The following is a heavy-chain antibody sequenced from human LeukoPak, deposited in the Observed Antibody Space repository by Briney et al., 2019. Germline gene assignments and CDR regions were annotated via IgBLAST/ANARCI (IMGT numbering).Heavy chain of an antibody. J-gene: IGHJ4*02. V-gene: IGHV3-23*01. CDR1: GFTFSSYA. Sequence: PGGSLSLSCAASGFTFSSYAMSWVRQAPGKGVEWVSAISGSGGSTYYADSVKGRFTISRDNSKNTLYLQMNSLRAEDTAVYYCAKEGYSGSYWDYWGQGTLVTVSS. CDR2: ISGSGGST. D-gene: IGHD1-26*01. CDR3: AKEGYSGSYWDY.